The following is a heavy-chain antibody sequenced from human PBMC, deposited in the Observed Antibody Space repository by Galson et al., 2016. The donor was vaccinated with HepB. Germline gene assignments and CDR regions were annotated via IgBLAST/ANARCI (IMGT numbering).Heavy chain of an antibody. CDR2: IKEDGSST. D-gene: IGHD5-12*01. CDR1: GFTFGRSW. Sequence: SLRLSRAASGFTFGRSWMTWVRQAPGRGLEWLTNIKEDGSSTNHVDSVKGRFTISRDNAKTSLYLQMNSLRAEDTAVYYCARDHISGRGPFFDYWGQGIPVTVSS. J-gene: IGHJ4*02. CDR3: ARDHISGRGPFFDY. V-gene: IGHV3-7*03.